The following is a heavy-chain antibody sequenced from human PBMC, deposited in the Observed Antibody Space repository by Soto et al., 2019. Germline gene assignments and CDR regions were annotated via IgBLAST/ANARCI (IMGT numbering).Heavy chain of an antibody. CDR2: IDPSDSYT. V-gene: IGHV5-10-1*01. CDR3: ASPDSSSEYYYYGMDV. Sequence: GESLKISCKGSGYSFTSYWISSVRQMPGKGLEWMGRIDPSDSYTNYSPSFQGHVTISADKSISTAYLQWSSLKASDTAMYYCASPDSSSEYYYYGMDVWGQGTTVTVSS. D-gene: IGHD6-6*01. J-gene: IGHJ6*02. CDR1: GYSFTSYW.